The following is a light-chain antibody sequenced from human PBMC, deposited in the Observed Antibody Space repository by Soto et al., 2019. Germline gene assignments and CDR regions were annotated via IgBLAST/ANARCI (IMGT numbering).Light chain of an antibody. Sequence: QSALTQPASVSGSPGQSITISCTGTSSDVGGYNYVSWYQQHPGKAPKLMIYDVSNQPSGVSNRFSGSKSGNTGSLTISGLQAEDEADYYCRSYTSSSTLVVFGGGTKLTVL. V-gene: IGLV2-14*01. CDR3: RSYTSSSTLVV. CDR1: SSDVGGYNY. CDR2: DVS. J-gene: IGLJ2*01.